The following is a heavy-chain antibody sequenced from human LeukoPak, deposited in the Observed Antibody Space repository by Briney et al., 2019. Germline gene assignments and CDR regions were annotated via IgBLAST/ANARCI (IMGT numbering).Heavy chain of an antibody. CDR2: IDTNTGNP. CDR3: AKRSMVQHLDV. V-gene: IGHV7-4-1*02. J-gene: IGHJ6*04. D-gene: IGHD3-10*01. Sequence: ASVKVSCKASGYTFTNHSINWVRQAPGQGLEYMGWIDTNTGNPTYAQAFTGRIVFSLDTSVSTAYLDIRSLKAEDTAVYFCAKRSMVQHLDVWGKGTTVIVSS. CDR1: GYTFTNHS.